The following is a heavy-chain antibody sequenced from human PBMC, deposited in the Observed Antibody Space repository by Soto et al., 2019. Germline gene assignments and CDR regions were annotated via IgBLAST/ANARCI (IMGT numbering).Heavy chain of an antibody. CDR3: ARDSLGYCSGGSCYRYYYGMDV. V-gene: IGHV4-34*01. J-gene: IGHJ6*02. Sequence: KPSETLSLTCAVYGGSFSGYYWSWIRQPPGKGLEWIGEINHSGSTNYNPSLRSRVTISVDTSKNQFSLKLSSVTAADTAVYYCARDSLGYCSGGSCYRYYYGMDVWGQGTTVTVS. CDR2: INHSGST. D-gene: IGHD2-15*01. CDR1: GGSFSGYY.